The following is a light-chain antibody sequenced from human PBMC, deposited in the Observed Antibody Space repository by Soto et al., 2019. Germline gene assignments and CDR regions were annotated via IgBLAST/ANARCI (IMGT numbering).Light chain of an antibody. CDR3: QHYNSYSEA. J-gene: IGKJ1*01. V-gene: IGKV1-5*03. Sequence: DIQMTQSPSTLSGSVGDRVTITCRASQNIRSRLAWFQQKPGKAPKLLIYKASTLKSGVPSRFSGSGSGTEFTLTISSLHPDDFATYYCQHYNSYSEAFGQGTKVDIK. CDR2: KAS. CDR1: QNIRSR.